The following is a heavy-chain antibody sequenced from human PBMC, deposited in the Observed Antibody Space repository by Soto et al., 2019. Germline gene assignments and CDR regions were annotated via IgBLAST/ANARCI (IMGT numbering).Heavy chain of an antibody. D-gene: IGHD3-10*01. CDR2: ISAYNGNT. V-gene: IGHV1-18*01. CDR3: ARVASRYYGSKGDWFDP. J-gene: IGHJ5*02. Sequence: QVQLVQSGAEVKKPGASVKVSCKASGYTFTSYGISWVRQAPGQRLEWMGWISAYNGNTNYAQKLQGRVTMTPDTSTSTAYIELRSLRSEDGAVYYRARVASRYYGSKGDWFDPWGQGTRVTVSS. CDR1: GYTFTSYG.